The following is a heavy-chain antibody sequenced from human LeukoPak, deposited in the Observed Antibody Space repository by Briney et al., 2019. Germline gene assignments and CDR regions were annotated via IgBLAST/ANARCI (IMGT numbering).Heavy chain of an antibody. CDR3: ARDHEFWSGFDY. Sequence: GGSLRLSCAASGFTFSSYWMSWVRQAPGKGLKWVANMREDGTENYYVDSMKGRFTISRDNAKNSLYLQMNSLRAEDTAVYYCARDHEFWSGFDYWGQGTLVTVSS. CDR1: GFTFSSYW. D-gene: IGHD3-3*01. V-gene: IGHV3-7*01. J-gene: IGHJ4*02. CDR2: MREDGTEN.